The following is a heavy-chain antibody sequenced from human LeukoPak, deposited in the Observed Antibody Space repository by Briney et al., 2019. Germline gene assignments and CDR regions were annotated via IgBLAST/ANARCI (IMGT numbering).Heavy chain of an antibody. Sequence: PSETLSLTCAVYGGSFSGYYWSWIRQPPGKGLEWIGEINHSGSTNYNPSLKSRVTISVDTSKNQFSLKLSSVTAADTAVYYCAKVGDIWSGYSPYDYWGQGTLVTVSS. D-gene: IGHD3-3*01. V-gene: IGHV4-34*01. CDR2: INHSGST. J-gene: IGHJ4*02. CDR1: GGSFSGYY. CDR3: AKVGDIWSGYSPYDY.